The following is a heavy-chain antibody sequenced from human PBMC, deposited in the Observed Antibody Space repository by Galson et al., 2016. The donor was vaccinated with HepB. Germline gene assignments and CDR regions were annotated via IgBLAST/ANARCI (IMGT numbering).Heavy chain of an antibody. J-gene: IGHJ5*02. CDR1: GFTFRNYW. CDR2: IKQDGSEK. V-gene: IGHV3-7*04. D-gene: IGHD6-19*01. CDR3: ARGRSILERGWYWFDP. Sequence: SLRLSCADSGFTFRNYWVSWIRQAPGKGLEWVANIKQDGSEKHYVDSVKGRFTISRDNAKNSLYLQMSSLRAEDTAVYYCARGRSILERGWYWFDPWGQGTLVTVSS.